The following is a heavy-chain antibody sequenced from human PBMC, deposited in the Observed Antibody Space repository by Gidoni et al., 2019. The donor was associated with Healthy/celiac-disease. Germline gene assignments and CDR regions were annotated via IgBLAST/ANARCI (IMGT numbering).Heavy chain of an antibody. V-gene: IGHV4-39*07. J-gene: IGHJ3*02. Sequence: QLQLQESGPGLVKPSETLSLTCTVSGGSISSSSYYWGWIRQPPGKGLEWIGSIYYSGSTYYNPSLKSRVTISVDTSKNQFSLKLSSVTAADTAVYYCARDGSNLGDDAFDIWGQGTMVTVSS. CDR3: ARDGSNLGDDAFDI. CDR1: GGSISSSSYY. CDR2: IYYSGST. D-gene: IGHD1-26*01.